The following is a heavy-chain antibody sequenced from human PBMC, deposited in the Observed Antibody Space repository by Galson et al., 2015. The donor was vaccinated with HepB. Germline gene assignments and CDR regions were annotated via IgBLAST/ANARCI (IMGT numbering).Heavy chain of an antibody. V-gene: IGHV3-49*04. CDR2: IRSKAYGGTT. CDR1: GFTFGDYA. Sequence: SLRLSCAASGFTFGDYAMSWVRQAPGKGLEWVGFIRSKAYGGTTEHAASVKGRFTIPRDDSKSIAYLQMNSPKTEDTAVYYCTRVIYSSGWYGHAFDIWGQGTMVTVSS. CDR3: TRVIYSSGWYGHAFDI. D-gene: IGHD6-19*01. J-gene: IGHJ3*02.